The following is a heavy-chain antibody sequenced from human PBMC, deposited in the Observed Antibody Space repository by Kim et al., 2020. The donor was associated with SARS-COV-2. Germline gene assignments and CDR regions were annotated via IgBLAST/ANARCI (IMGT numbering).Heavy chain of an antibody. CDR1: GFTFSSYG. CDR2: IWYDGSNK. Sequence: GGSLRLSCAASGFTFSSYGMHWVRQAPGKGLEWVAVIWYDGSNKYYADSVKGRFTISRDNSKNTLYLQMNSLRAEDTAVYYCARPLGGGSGSYYHYYYYYYGMDVWGQGTTVTVSS. CDR3: ARPLGGGSGSYYHYYYYYYGMDV. J-gene: IGHJ6*02. D-gene: IGHD3-10*01. V-gene: IGHV3-33*01.